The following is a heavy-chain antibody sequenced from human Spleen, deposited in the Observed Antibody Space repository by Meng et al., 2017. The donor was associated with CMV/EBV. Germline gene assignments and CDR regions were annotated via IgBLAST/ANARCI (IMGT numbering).Heavy chain of an antibody. V-gene: IGHV3-23*01. Sequence: GESLKISCAVSGFPFDSFAMTWVRQAPGKGLEWVSAMNTNGESTYYTDSVRGRFTISRDNSKNTVYLQMNSLRAEDTAVYYCAKSYDFWKDYYKYYYYGMDVWGQGTTVTVSS. J-gene: IGHJ6*02. CDR1: GFPFDSFA. CDR3: AKSYDFWKDYYKYYYYGMDV. CDR2: MNTNGEST. D-gene: IGHD3-3*01.